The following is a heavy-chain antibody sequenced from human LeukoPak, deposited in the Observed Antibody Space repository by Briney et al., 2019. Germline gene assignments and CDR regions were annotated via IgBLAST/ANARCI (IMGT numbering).Heavy chain of an antibody. V-gene: IGHV4-30-2*01. Sequence: SETLSLTCTVSGVSISSGGYYWSWIRQPPGKGLELIGYIYHSGSTYYNPSLKSRVTISVDRSKNQFSLKLSSVTAADTAVYYCARAAWSSRSHPNRWGQGTLVTVSS. D-gene: IGHD6-13*01. CDR3: ARAAWSSRSHPNR. CDR2: IYHSGST. J-gene: IGHJ4*02. CDR1: GVSISSGGYY.